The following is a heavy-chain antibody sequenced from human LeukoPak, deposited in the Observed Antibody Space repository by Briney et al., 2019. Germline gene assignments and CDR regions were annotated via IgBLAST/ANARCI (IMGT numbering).Heavy chain of an antibody. CDR1: GYTFTNYY. Sequence: ASVKVSCKASGYTFTNYYMHWVRQAPGQGLEWMGVIDPSAGSTTYAQKFQGRVTITADKSTSTAYMELSSLRSEDTAVYYCARMSDYYGSGSYSDYWGQGTLVTVSS. J-gene: IGHJ4*02. CDR2: IDPSAGST. CDR3: ARMSDYYGSGSYSDY. D-gene: IGHD3-10*01. V-gene: IGHV1-46*01.